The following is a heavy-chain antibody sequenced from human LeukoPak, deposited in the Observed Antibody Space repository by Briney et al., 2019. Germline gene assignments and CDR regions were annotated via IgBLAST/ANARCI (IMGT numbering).Heavy chain of an antibody. Sequence: GGSLRLSCAASGFTFSSYAMHWVRQAPGKGLEWVAVISYDGSNKYYADSVKGRFTISRDNSKNTLYLQMNSLRAEDTAVYYCARGGKYSSGSLYYFDYWGQGTLVTVSS. CDR3: ARGGKYSSGSLYYFDY. V-gene: IGHV3-30-3*01. D-gene: IGHD6-19*01. CDR2: ISYDGSNK. J-gene: IGHJ4*02. CDR1: GFTFSSYA.